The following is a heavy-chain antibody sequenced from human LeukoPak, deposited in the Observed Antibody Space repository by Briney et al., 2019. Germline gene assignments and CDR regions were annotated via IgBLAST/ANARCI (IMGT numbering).Heavy chain of an antibody. CDR3: ARQGYDILTGYIDAFDI. Sequence: PSETLSLTCTVSGGSISSYYWSWIRQPPGKGLEWIGYISYSGSTNYNPSLKSRVTISIDTSKNQFSLKLRSVTAADTAIYYCARQGYDILTGYIDAFDIWGQGAMVTVSS. V-gene: IGHV4-59*08. J-gene: IGHJ3*02. D-gene: IGHD3-9*01. CDR2: ISYSGST. CDR1: GGSISSYY.